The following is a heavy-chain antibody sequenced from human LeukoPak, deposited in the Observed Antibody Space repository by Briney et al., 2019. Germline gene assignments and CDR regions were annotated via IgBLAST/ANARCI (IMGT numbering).Heavy chain of an antibody. CDR1: GGSISSGYYY. J-gene: IGHJ4*02. CDR2: INHSGST. Sequence: PSETLSLTCTVSGGSISSGYYYWSWIRQPAGKGLEWIGEINHSGSTNYNPSLKSRVTISVDTSKNQFSLKLSSVTAADTAVYYCAGSPYDSSGYVFGNWGQGTLVTVSS. V-gene: IGHV4-39*01. CDR3: AGSPYDSSGYVFGN. D-gene: IGHD3-22*01.